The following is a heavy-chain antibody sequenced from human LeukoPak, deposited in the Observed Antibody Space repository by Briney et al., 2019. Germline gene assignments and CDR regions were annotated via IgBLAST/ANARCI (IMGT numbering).Heavy chain of an antibody. CDR1: GYSFTSYW. J-gene: IGHJ4*02. D-gene: IGHD6-6*01. CDR3: ARQSDFSTSSEVY. Sequence: GESLKISCKGSGYSFTSYWIGWVRQPPGEGLEWWVIIYPGDSDTKYSPSFQGLVTISADKSSSTAYLQWTSLKAADTAMYYCARQSDFSTSSEVYWGQGTLVTVSS. V-gene: IGHV5-51*01. CDR2: IYPGDSDT.